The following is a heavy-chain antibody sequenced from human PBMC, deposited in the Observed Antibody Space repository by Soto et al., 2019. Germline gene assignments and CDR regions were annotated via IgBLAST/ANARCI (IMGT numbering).Heavy chain of an antibody. V-gene: IGHV3-23*01. J-gene: IGHJ6*02. CDR2: ISGSGGST. CDR3: AKEVYGSGMYGMDV. CDR1: GFTFSSYA. D-gene: IGHD3-10*01. Sequence: GGSLRLSCAASGFTFSSYAMSWVRQAPEKGLEWVSAISGSGGSTYYADSVKGRFTISRDNSKNTPYLQMNSLRAEDTAVYYCAKEVYGSGMYGMDVWGQGTTVTVSS.